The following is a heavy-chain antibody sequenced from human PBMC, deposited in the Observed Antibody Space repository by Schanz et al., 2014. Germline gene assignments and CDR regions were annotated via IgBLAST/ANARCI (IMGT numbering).Heavy chain of an antibody. V-gene: IGHV3-9*01. Sequence: EVQLVESGGGLVQPGRSLRLSCVASGFRFDDYAMHWVRQAPGKGLEWVSGMSWNAGSLGYGDSVKGRFSISRDNSQNTLYLQMDSLRPEDTAVYYCARGGYSSGWYDRDIAHFDYWGQGTLVTVSS. CDR3: ARGGYSSGWYDRDIAHFDY. CDR1: GFRFDDYA. CDR2: MSWNAGSL. J-gene: IGHJ4*02. D-gene: IGHD6-19*01.